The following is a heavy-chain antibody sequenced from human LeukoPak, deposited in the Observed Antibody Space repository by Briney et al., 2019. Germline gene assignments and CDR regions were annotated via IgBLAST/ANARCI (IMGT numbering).Heavy chain of an antibody. CDR1: GFTFDDYA. J-gene: IGHJ4*02. Sequence: SLRLSCAASGFTFDDYAMHWVRQAPGKGLEWVSGISWNSGSIGYADSVKGRFTISRDNAKNSLYLQMNSLRAEDTALYYCAKDVAVVVAATDSYFDYWGQGTLVIVSS. CDR2: ISWNSGSI. V-gene: IGHV3-9*01. CDR3: AKDVAVVVAATDSYFDY. D-gene: IGHD2-15*01.